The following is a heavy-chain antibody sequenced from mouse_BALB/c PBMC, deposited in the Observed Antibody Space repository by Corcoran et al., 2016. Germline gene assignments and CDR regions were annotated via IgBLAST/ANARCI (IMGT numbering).Heavy chain of an antibody. CDR3: ARRSSGAPYYAMDY. CDR1: GFSLSTSGMG. D-gene: IGHD3-1*01. V-gene: IGHV8-12*01. J-gene: IGHJ4*01. CDR2: FYWDDDK. Sequence: QVTLKESGPGILQPSQTLSLTCSFSGFSLSTSGMGVSWIRQPSGKGLEWLAHFYWDDDKRYNPSLKSRLTISKDTSRNQVFLKITSVDTADTATYYCARRSSGAPYYAMDYWGQGTSVTVSS.